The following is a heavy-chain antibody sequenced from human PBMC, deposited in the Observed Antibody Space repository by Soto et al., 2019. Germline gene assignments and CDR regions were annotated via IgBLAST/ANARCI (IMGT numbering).Heavy chain of an antibody. V-gene: IGHV4-34*01. CDR2: INHSGST. J-gene: IGHJ5*02. CDR1: GGSFSGYY. Sequence: QVRLQQWGTGLLKSSETLSLTCAVYGGSFSGYYWSWLRQPPGKGLEWIGEINHSGSTNYNPSLKSRVTSAVDTSNKQFSLKLTSITAADTGVDYWATANGSQHCGGPWGQGTLVTVSS. D-gene: IGHD1-26*01. CDR3: ATANGSQHCGGP.